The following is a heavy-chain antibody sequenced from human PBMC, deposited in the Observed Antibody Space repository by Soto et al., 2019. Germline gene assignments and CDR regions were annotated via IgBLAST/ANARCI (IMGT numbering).Heavy chain of an antibody. CDR3: VRDVGFDYVN. CDR2: IKQDESEK. V-gene: IGHV3-7*01. J-gene: IGHJ4*02. CDR1: EFYFSSYW. Sequence: EVQLVESGGGLVQPGGSLRISCTVSEFYFSSYWMSWVRQAPGKGLEWVASIKQDESEKYYVDSVKGRFTISRDNADDSLFLQMNSLRAEDTAVYFCVRDVGFDYVNWGQGTLVTVSS. D-gene: IGHD3-16*01.